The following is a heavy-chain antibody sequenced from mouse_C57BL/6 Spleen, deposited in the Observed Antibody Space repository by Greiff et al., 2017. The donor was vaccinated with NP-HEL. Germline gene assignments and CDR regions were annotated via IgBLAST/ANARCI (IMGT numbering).Heavy chain of an antibody. J-gene: IGHJ2*01. CDR2: IYPGDGDT. V-gene: IGHV1-80*01. CDR1: GYAFSSYW. Sequence: VKLMESGAELVKPGASVKISCKASGYAFSSYWMNWVKQRPGKGLEWIGQIYPGDGDTNYNGKFKGKATLTADKSSSTAYMQLSSLTTEDSAIYSCARGTTRLYYFDYWGQGTTLTVSS. CDR3: ARGTTRLYYFDY. D-gene: IGHD1-1*01.